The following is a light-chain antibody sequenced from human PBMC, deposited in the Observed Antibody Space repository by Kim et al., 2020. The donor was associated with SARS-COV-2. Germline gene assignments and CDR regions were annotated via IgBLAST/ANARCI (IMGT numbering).Light chain of an antibody. Sequence: PGQSVTISRTGTSRDVGGYNYVSWYQQHPGKAPKLMIYEVSKRPSGVPDRFSGSKSGITASLTVSGLQAEDEADYYCSSYAGSKLAFGGGTKLTVL. V-gene: IGLV2-8*01. J-gene: IGLJ2*01. CDR2: EVS. CDR1: SRDVGGYNY. CDR3: SSYAGSKLA.